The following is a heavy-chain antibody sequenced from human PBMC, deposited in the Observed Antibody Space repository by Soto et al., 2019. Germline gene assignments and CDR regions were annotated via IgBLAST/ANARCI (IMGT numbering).Heavy chain of an antibody. Sequence: GGSLRLSCAASGFTFSSYAMHWVRQAPGKGLEWVAVISYDGSNKYYADSVKGRFTISRDNSKNTLYLQMNSLRAEDTAVYYCARVNGSGSYYPYYYYGMDVWGQGTTVTVSS. CDR1: GFTFSSYA. V-gene: IGHV3-30-3*01. D-gene: IGHD3-10*01. CDR3: ARVNGSGSYYPYYYYGMDV. J-gene: IGHJ6*02. CDR2: ISYDGSNK.